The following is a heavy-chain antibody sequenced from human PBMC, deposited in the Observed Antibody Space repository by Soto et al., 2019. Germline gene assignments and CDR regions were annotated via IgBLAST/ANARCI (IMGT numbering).Heavy chain of an antibody. D-gene: IGHD3-22*01. V-gene: IGHV4-59*01. CDR3: ARGSQYDSGRKFDP. Sequence: SETLSLTCTVSGGSISSYYWSWIRQPPGKGLEWIGHIYSSGSTNYNPSLKSRVTISVDTSKKQLSLKLSSVTAADTAVYYCARGSQYDSGRKFDPWGQGTLVTVS. CDR2: IYSSGST. J-gene: IGHJ5*02. CDR1: GGSISSYY.